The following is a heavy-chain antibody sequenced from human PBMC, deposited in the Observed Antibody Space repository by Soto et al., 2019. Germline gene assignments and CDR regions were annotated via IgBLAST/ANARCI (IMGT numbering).Heavy chain of an antibody. CDR1: GGTFSSYA. J-gene: IGHJ4*02. Sequence: GASVKVSCKASGGTFSSYAISWVRQAPGQGLEWMGGIIPIFGTANYAQKFQGRVTITADESTSTACMELSSLRSEDTAVYYCARDPMGPHSTRFDYWGQGTLVTVSS. CDR3: ARDPMGPHSTRFDY. V-gene: IGHV1-69*13. D-gene: IGHD1-1*01. CDR2: IIPIFGTA.